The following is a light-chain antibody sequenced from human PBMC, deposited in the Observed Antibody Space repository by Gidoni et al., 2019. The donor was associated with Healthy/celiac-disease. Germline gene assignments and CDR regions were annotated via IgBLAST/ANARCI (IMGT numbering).Light chain of an antibody. Sequence: DIQMTQSPSTLSASVGDRVTITCRASQSFSSWLAWYQQKPGKAPKVLIYYSSSLESGVPSRFSGSGFGKEFTLTISSLQPDDFANYYCQQYNSFGPGTKVDIK. J-gene: IGKJ3*01. CDR3: QQYNS. CDR2: YSS. V-gene: IGKV1-5*01. CDR1: QSFSSW.